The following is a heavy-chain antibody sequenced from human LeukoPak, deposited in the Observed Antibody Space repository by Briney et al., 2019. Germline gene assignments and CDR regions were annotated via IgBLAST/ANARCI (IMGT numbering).Heavy chain of an antibody. CDR3: ARGLGTYWGKDFLNWFDP. J-gene: IGHJ5*02. Sequence: ASVKVSCKASGYTFTSYDINWVRQATGQGLEWMGWMHPNSGNTGYAQNFQGRITMTRNTSISTAYMELSSLRSEDTAVYYCARGLGTYWGKDFLNWFDPWGQGTLVTVSS. CDR1: GYTFTSYD. D-gene: IGHD7-27*01. CDR2: MHPNSGNT. V-gene: IGHV1-8*01.